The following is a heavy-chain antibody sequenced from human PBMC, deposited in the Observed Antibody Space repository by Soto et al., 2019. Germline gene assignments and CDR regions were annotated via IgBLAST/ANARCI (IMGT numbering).Heavy chain of an antibody. J-gene: IGHJ6*03. CDR3: ATGASTRYYYMDV. V-gene: IGHV3-23*01. CDR2: ISGSGGNT. CDR1: GFTFSSFV. Sequence: GGSLRLSCTASGFTFSSFVMNWVRQAPGKGLEWVSAISGSGGNTYYADSVKGRFTISRDNSKNTLYLQMNSLRAEDTAVYYCATGASTRYYYMDVWGKGTTVTVSS.